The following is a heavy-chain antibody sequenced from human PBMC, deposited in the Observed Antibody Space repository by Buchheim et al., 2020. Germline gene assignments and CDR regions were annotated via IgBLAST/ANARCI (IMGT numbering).Heavy chain of an antibody. V-gene: IGHV7-4-1*02. J-gene: IGHJ2*01. Sequence: QVQLVQSGSELKEPGASVRVSCKASGYTLRNYAMNWVRQAPGQGLEWMGWINTDTGNPTYAQGSTGRFVFSLDTSVSTAFLQISSLKAEDTAFYYCARKRGGTSSDWYFDFWGRGTL. CDR2: INTDTGNP. CDR1: GYTLRNYA. CDR3: ARKRGGTSSDWYFDF. D-gene: IGHD6-6*01.